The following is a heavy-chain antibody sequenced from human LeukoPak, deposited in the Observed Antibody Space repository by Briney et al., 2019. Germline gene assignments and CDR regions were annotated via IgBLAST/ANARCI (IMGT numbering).Heavy chain of an antibody. CDR3: AKGYCSSTTCSVDY. J-gene: IGHJ4*02. CDR1: GFTFSSYG. Sequence: GGSLRLSCPASGFTFSSYGMHWVRQAPGKGLEWVAFIRHDGSNKYYADSVKGRFTISTDNSKNTLYLQMNSLRAEDTAVYYCAKGYCSSTTCSVDYWGQGTLVTVSS. CDR2: IRHDGSNK. D-gene: IGHD2-2*01. V-gene: IGHV3-30*02.